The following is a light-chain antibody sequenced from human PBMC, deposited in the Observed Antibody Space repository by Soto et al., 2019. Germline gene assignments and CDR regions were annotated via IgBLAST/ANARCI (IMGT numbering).Light chain of an antibody. V-gene: IGKV1-39*01. CDR2: AAS. J-gene: IGKJ1*01. CDR3: QQSYSTPPT. CDR1: QNISSY. Sequence: DIQMTQSPSSLSASVGDRVTITCRASQNISSYLNWYQKKPGKAPELLIYAASSLQSGVPSRFSGSGSGTDFTLTIISVQPEDFATYYCQQSYSTPPTFGQGTKVDIK.